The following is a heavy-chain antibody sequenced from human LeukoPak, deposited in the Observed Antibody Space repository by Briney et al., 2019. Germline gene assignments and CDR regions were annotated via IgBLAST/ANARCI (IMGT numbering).Heavy chain of an antibody. CDR1: GFTVSNNY. CDR2: IYSGDNT. J-gene: IGHJ4*02. CDR3: AGRRVLDASFDY. Sequence: GGSLRLSCAASGFTVSNNYMSWVRQAPGKGLEWVSVIYSGDNTYYVESVKGRFTISRDNSKNTLFLRMNRLRAEDTAVYYCAGRRVLDASFDYWGQGTLVTVSS. V-gene: IGHV3-66*02. D-gene: IGHD3-16*01.